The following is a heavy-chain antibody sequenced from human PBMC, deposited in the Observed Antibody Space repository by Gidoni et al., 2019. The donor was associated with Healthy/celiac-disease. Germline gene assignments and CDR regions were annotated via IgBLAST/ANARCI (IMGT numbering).Heavy chain of an antibody. Sequence: EVQLVESGGGLVQPGRSLRLSCTASGFTFGDYAMSWVRQAPGKGLEWVGFIRSKAYGGTTEYAASVKGRFTISRDDSKSIAYLQMNSLKTEDTAVYYCTRDLLWVAAADEYYFDYWGQGTLVTVSS. V-gene: IGHV3-49*04. CDR1: GFTFGDYA. D-gene: IGHD6-13*01. J-gene: IGHJ4*02. CDR2: IRSKAYGGTT. CDR3: TRDLLWVAAADEYYFDY.